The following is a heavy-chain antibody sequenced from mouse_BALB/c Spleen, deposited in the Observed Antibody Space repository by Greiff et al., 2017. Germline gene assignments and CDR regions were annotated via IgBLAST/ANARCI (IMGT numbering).Heavy chain of an antibody. CDR2: INPSNGGT. Sequence: QVHVKQSGAELVKPGASVKLSCKASGYTFTSYYMYWVKQRPGQGLEWIGEINPSNGGTNFNEKFKGKATLTVDKSSSTAYMQLKSLTSEDSAVYYCARDYEFDYWGEGTTLTVSS. CDR1: GYTFTSYY. CDR3: ARDYEFDY. D-gene: IGHD2-4*01. V-gene: IGHV1-53*01. J-gene: IGHJ2*01.